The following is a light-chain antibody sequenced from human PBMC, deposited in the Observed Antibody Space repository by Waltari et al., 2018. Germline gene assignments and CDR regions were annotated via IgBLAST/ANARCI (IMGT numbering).Light chain of an antibody. J-gene: IGKJ4*01. CDR3: QQYDSFPFT. CDR2: DAY. Sequence: DIQMTQFPSSLSASVGDRVTITCRASQAINNYLAWFQQKAGQAPKSLIYDAYILQTEVPSRFTGSGSGTFFTLTISSLQPEDFGTYYCQQYDSFPFTFGGGTKVEIE. V-gene: IGKV1-16*01. CDR1: QAINNY.